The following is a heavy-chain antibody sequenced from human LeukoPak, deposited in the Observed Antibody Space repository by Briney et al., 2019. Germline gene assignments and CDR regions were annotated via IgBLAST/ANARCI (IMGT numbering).Heavy chain of an antibody. CDR1: GFTFDDYA. D-gene: IGHD1-14*01. CDR3: ARDHRAPYYFDY. J-gene: IGHJ4*02. V-gene: IGHV3-43*02. CDR2: ISGDGGST. Sequence: GGSLRLSCAASGFTFDDYAMHWVRQAPGKGLEWVSLISGDGGSTYYADSVKGRFTISRDNAKNSLYLQMNSLRAEDTAVYYCARDHRAPYYFDYWGQGTLVTVSS.